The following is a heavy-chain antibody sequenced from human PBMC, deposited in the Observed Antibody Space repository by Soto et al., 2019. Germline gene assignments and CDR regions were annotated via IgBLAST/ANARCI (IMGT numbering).Heavy chain of an antibody. V-gene: IGHV4-59*08. J-gene: IGHJ4*02. CDR2: IYYSGST. Sequence: QVQLQESGPGLVKPSETLSLTCTVSGGSISSYYWSWIRQPPGKGLEWIGYIYYSGSTNYNPSLKSRVTISVDTSKNQFSLKLSSVTAADTAVYYCVRRVGYYGDYAFDYWGQGTLVTVSS. CDR3: VRRVGYYGDYAFDY. CDR1: GGSISSYY. D-gene: IGHD4-17*01.